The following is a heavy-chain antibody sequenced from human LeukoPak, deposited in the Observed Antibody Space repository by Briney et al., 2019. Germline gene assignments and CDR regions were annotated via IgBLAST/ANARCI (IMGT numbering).Heavy chain of an antibody. D-gene: IGHD6-19*01. V-gene: IGHV1-2*02. Sequence: ASVKVSCKASGYTFTGYYMHWVRQAPGQGLEWMGWINPNSGGTNYAQKFQGRVTMTRDMSISTAYMELSRLGSDDTAVYYCARVPVIAVAGTSAFDIWGQGTMVTVSS. CDR2: INPNSGGT. CDR3: ARVPVIAVAGTSAFDI. J-gene: IGHJ3*02. CDR1: GYTFTGYY.